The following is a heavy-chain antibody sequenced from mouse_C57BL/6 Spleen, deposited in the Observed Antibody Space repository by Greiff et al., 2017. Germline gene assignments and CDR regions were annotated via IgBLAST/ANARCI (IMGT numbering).Heavy chain of an antibody. CDR1: GYSITSGYY. J-gene: IGHJ4*01. D-gene: IGHD2-3*01. CDR2: ISYDGSN. Sequence: ESGPGLVKPSQSLSLTCSVTGYSITSGYYWNWIRQFPGNKLEWMGYISYDGSNNYNPSLKNRISITRDTSKNQFFLKLNSGTTEDTATYYCARDYGYYPYYYAMDDWGQGTSVTVSS. CDR3: ARDYGYYPYYYAMDD. V-gene: IGHV3-6*01.